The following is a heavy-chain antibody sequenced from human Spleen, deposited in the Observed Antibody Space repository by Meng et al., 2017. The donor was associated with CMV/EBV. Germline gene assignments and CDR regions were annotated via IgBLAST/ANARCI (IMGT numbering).Heavy chain of an antibody. V-gene: IGHV3-30-3*01. CDR3: ARATGHLRAFDI. J-gene: IGHJ3*02. CDR2: ISYDGSNK. Sequence: LKISCAASGFTFSSYAMHWVRQAPGKGLEWVAVISYDGSNKYYADSVKGRFTISRDNSKNTLYLQMNSLRAEDTAVYYCARATGHLRAFDIWGQGTMVTVSS. CDR1: GFTFSSYA. D-gene: IGHD3-10*01.